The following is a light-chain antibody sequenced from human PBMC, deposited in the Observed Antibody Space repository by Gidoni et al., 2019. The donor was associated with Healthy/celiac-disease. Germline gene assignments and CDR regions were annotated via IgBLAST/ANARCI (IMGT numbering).Light chain of an antibody. CDR2: RAS. Sequence: QLTQSPSTLSASVGDSVTITGRASQTIGGFLAWYQQKPGKAPRLLIYRASGLQSGVPSRFSGSGSGTEFTLTISRLQPDDFATYYCQQYKSYSTFGQGTKVEV. CDR3: QQYKSYST. J-gene: IGKJ1*01. CDR1: QTIGGF. V-gene: IGKV1-5*03.